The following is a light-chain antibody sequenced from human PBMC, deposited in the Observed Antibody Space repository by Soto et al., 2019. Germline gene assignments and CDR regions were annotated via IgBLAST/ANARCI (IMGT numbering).Light chain of an antibody. CDR1: HSVTTH. V-gene: IGKV3-11*01. Sequence: EIVLTQYTDTLSLSPGERATLSCWASHSVTTHLAWFQQRPGQTPRLLIYDASTRAPGIPARFSGRGSGADFTLTISSLEPEDFAVYYCQQRSDSITFGQGTHWRL. CDR2: DAS. CDR3: QQRSDSIT. J-gene: IGKJ5*01.